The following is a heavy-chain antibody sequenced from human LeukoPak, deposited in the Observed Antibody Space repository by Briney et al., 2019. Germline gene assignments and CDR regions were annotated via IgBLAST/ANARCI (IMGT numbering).Heavy chain of an antibody. Sequence: GAALQISCEGAGSIFTSYWIGWGRQLGGKGVERRGIIYTGDSDTRESPSWQGQVTISPDKSISTAYLQWTSLKASDTAMYYCARLSYDSSGKLDYWGQGTLVTASS. CDR2: IYTGDSDT. V-gene: IGHV5-51*01. D-gene: IGHD3-22*01. J-gene: IGHJ4*02. CDR3: ARLSYDSSGKLDY. CDR1: GSIFTSYW.